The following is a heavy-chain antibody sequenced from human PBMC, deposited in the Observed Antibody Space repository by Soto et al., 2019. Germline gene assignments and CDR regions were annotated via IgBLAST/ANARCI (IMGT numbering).Heavy chain of an antibody. CDR2: IYYSGST. CDR3: ARLYGSGSYI. J-gene: IGHJ4*02. CDR1: GGSISSSSYY. Sequence: PSETLSLTCTVSGGSISSSSYYWGWIRQPPGKGLEWIGSIYYSGSTYYNPSLKSRVTISVDTSKNQFSLKLSSVTAADTAVYYCARLYGSGSYIWGQGTLVTVSS. D-gene: IGHD3-10*01. V-gene: IGHV4-39*01.